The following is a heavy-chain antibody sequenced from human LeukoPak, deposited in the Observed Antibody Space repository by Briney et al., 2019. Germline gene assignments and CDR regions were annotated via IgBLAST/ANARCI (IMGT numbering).Heavy chain of an antibody. CDR1: GFTFSSYS. Sequence: GGSLRLSCAASGFTFSSYSMNWVRQAPGKGLEWVSSISSSSSYIYYADSVKGRFTISRDNAKNSLYLQMNSLRAEDTAVYYCAREGHSYGYTFDYWGQGTLVTVSS. V-gene: IGHV3-21*01. CDR3: AREGHSYGYTFDY. CDR2: ISSSSSYI. D-gene: IGHD5-18*01. J-gene: IGHJ4*02.